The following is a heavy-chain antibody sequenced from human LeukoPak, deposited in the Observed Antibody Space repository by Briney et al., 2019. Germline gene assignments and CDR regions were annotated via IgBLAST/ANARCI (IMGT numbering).Heavy chain of an antibody. CDR2: ISSSYI. D-gene: IGHD3-3*01. CDR1: GFTFSSYS. V-gene: IGHV3-21*01. Sequence: GGSLRLSCAASGFTFSSYSMNWVRQAPGKGLEWVSSISSSYIYHADSVKGRFTISRDNAKNSLYLQMNSLRAEDTAVYYCARGPITIFGVAPAWGQGTLVTVSS. CDR3: ARGPITIFGVAPA. J-gene: IGHJ5*02.